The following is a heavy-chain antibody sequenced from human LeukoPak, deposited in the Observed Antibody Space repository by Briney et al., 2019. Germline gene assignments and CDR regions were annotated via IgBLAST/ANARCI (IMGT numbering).Heavy chain of an antibody. Sequence: ASVKVSCKVSGYTLTELSMHWVRQAPGKGLEWMGGFDPEDGEAIYAQKFQGRVAMTEDTSTDTAYMELSSLRSDDTAVYYCARNAEGATFLFDYWGQGTLVTVSS. CDR3: ARNAEGATFLFDY. CDR2: FDPEDGEA. D-gene: IGHD1-26*01. J-gene: IGHJ4*02. V-gene: IGHV1-24*01. CDR1: GYTLTELS.